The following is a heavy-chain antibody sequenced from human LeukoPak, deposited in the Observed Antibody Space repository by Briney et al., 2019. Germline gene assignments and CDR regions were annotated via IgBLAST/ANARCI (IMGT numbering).Heavy chain of an antibody. CDR2: IYYSGST. D-gene: IGHD6-13*01. V-gene: IGHV4-59*08. Sequence: SETLSLTCTVSGGSISSYYWSWIRQPPGKGLEWIGYIYYSGSTNYNPSLKSRVTISVDTSKNQFSLKLSSVTAADTAVYYCARGKYSSSWSNYYYYYYMDVWGKGTTVTISS. J-gene: IGHJ6*03. CDR3: ARGKYSSSWSNYYYYYYMDV. CDR1: GGSISSYY.